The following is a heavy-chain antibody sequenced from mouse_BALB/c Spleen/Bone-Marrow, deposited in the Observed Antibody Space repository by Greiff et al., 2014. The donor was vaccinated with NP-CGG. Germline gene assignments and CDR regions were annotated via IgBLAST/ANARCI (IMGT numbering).Heavy chain of an antibody. CDR3: TRGGGSSYVEFAY. V-gene: IGHV1-5*01. D-gene: IGHD1-1*01. CDR2: IYPGNSDT. J-gene: IGHJ3*01. Sequence: VQLKEAGTVLARPGGLGEMSCKASGYTFSSYWMHWVKKKPGQGLGWICAIYPGNSDTSYNQKFKGKTKLTAVTSTSTAYMELSSLTNEDSAVYYCTRGGGSSYVEFAYWGQGTLVTVSA. CDR1: GYTFSSYW.